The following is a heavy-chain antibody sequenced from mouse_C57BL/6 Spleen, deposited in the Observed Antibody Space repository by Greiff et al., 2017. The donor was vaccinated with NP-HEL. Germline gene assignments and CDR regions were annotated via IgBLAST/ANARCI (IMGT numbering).Heavy chain of an antibody. CDR3: ARDDPGFAY. CDR1: GFTFSSYA. CDR2: ISDGGSYT. V-gene: IGHV5-4*01. Sequence: EVKLMESGGGLVKPGGSLKLSCSASGFTFSSYAMSWVRQTPEKRLEWVATISDGGSYTYYPDNVKGRFTISRDNAKNNLYLQMSHLKSEDTAMYYCARDDPGFAYWGQGTLVTVSA. J-gene: IGHJ3*01.